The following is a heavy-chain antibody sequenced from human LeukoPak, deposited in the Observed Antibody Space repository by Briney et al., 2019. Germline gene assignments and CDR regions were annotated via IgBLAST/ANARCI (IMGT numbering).Heavy chain of an antibody. V-gene: IGHV4-39*01. CDR3: ATTLYSGSCFDY. Sequence: SETLSLTCTVSGGSISSGSYYWGWIRQPPGKGLEWIGSVYYSGTTYYNPSLKSRVTMSVDTSKNQFSLQLSSVTAADTAIYYCATTLYSGSCFDYWGQGTLVTVSS. J-gene: IGHJ4*02. D-gene: IGHD6-6*01. CDR2: VYYSGTT. CDR1: GGSISSGSYY.